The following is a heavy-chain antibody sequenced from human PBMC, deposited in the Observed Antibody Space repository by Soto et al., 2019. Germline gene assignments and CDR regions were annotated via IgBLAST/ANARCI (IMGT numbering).Heavy chain of an antibody. J-gene: IGHJ4*02. CDR1: GGTFSSYA. CDR2: ISAYNGNT. V-gene: IGHV1-18*01. D-gene: IGHD3-10*01. Sequence: QVQLVQSGAEVKKPGSSVKVSCKASGGTFSSYAISWVRQAPGQGLEWMGWISAYNGNTNYAQKLQGRVTMTTDTSTSTAYMELRSLRSDDTAVYYCARDRAGFTPFDYWGQGTLVTVSS. CDR3: ARDRAGFTPFDY.